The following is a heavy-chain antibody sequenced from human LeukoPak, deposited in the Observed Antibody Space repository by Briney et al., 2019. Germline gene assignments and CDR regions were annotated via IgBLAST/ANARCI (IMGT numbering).Heavy chain of an antibody. Sequence: SVKVSCKASGGTFISYAISWVRQAPGQGLEWRGGIIPIFGTANYAQKFQGRVTITADESTSTAYMELSSLRSEDTAVYYCAREEGYCSGGSCYSAYYYGMDVWGKGTTVTVSS. D-gene: IGHD2-15*01. CDR3: AREEGYCSGGSCYSAYYYGMDV. V-gene: IGHV1-69*13. CDR1: GGTFISYA. CDR2: IIPIFGTA. J-gene: IGHJ6*04.